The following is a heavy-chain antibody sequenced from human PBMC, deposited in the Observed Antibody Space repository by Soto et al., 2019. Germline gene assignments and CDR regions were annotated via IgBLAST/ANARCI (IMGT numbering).Heavy chain of an antibody. CDR3: AREGGTYCSSTSCYRLYYYMDV. Sequence: SETLSLTCTVSGGSISSSSYYWGWIRQPPGKGLEWIGSIYYSGSTYYNPSVKSRVTISVDTSKNQFSLKLSSVTAADTAVYYCAREGGTYCSSTSCYRLYYYMDVWGKGTTVTVSS. J-gene: IGHJ6*03. CDR1: GGSISSSSYY. CDR2: IYYSGST. D-gene: IGHD2-2*01. V-gene: IGHV4-39*02.